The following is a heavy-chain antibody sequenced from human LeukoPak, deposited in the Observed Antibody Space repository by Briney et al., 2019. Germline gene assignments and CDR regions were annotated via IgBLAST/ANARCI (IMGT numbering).Heavy chain of an antibody. CDR1: GGSLINYY. Sequence: ASETLSLTCTVSGGSLINYYWSWIRQPPGKGLEWIGYIYYSGSTNYNPSLKSRVTIPVDTSKNQFSVKLRYVTAADTAVYYCARVSSSGILDYWGQGTLVTVSS. J-gene: IGHJ4*02. V-gene: IGHV4-59*01. CDR2: IYYSGST. D-gene: IGHD3-22*01. CDR3: ARVSSSGILDY.